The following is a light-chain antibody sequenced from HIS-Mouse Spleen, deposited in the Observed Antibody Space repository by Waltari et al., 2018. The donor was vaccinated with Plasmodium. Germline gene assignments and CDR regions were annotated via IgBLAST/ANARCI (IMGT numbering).Light chain of an antibody. CDR1: ALPKQY. V-gene: IGLV3-25*03. CDR2: KDR. CDR3: QSADSSGTYV. J-gene: IGLJ1*01. Sequence: SYELTQPPSVSVSPGQTARNTCSGDALPKQYAYWYQQKPGQAPVLVKYKDRERPSGIPDRFSGSSSGTTVTLTISGVQAEDEADYYCQSADSSGTYVFGTGTKVTVL.